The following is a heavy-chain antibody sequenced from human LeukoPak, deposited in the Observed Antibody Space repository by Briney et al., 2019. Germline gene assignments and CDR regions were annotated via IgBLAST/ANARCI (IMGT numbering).Heavy chain of an antibody. Sequence: PSETLSLTCTVSGDSLNSGSYYWGWIRQPPGEGLGWIGSIYYSGNTYCNPSLKSRVTISEDTSKNQFSLRLSSVTAADTAVYFCARLAYSGWGWFDPWGQGTLVTVSS. CDR1: GDSLNSGSYY. J-gene: IGHJ5*02. D-gene: IGHD6-19*01. V-gene: IGHV4-39*01. CDR2: IYYSGNT. CDR3: ARLAYSGWGWFDP.